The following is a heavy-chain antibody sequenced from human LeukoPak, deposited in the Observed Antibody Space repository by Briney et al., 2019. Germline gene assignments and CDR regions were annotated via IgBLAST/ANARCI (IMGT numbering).Heavy chain of an antibody. Sequence: GASVKVSCKASGCTFSSYAISWVRQAPGQGLEWMGGSIPIFGTANYAQKFQGRVTITTDESTSTAYMELSSVRSEDTAVYYCARGYCSSTSCYPLDYWGQGTLVTVSS. CDR3: ARGYCSSTSCYPLDY. CDR2: SIPIFGTA. D-gene: IGHD2-2*01. J-gene: IGHJ4*02. CDR1: GCTFSSYA. V-gene: IGHV1-69*05.